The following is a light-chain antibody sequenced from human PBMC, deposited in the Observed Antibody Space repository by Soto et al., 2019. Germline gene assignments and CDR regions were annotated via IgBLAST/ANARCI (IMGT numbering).Light chain of an antibody. CDR2: AAS. Sequence: EIVLTQSPGTLSLSPGERATLSCRASQSVSSSYLAWYQQKPGQAPRLLMYAASIRTTGIPDRFSGSGSGTDFTLTISRLEPEDFAVYYCQQSHNSFTFGQGTRREIK. J-gene: IGKJ5*01. CDR3: QQSHNSFT. CDR1: QSVSSSY. V-gene: IGKV3-20*01.